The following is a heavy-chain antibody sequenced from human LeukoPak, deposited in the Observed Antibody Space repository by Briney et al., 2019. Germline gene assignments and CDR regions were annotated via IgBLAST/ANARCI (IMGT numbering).Heavy chain of an antibody. J-gene: IGHJ4*02. D-gene: IGHD6-19*01. Sequence: GWISAYNGNTNYAQKLQGRVTMTTDTSTSTAYMELRSLRSDDTAVYYCARAKYSSGWYKDYWGQGTLVTVSS. CDR3: ARAKYSSGWYKDY. CDR2: ISAYNGNT. V-gene: IGHV1-18*01.